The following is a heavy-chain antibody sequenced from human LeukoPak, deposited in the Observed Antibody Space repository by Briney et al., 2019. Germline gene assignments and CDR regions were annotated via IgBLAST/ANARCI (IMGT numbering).Heavy chain of an antibody. D-gene: IGHD3-10*01. V-gene: IGHV5-51*01. CDR3: ARCAMVRGVITQFAY. CDR2: IYPGDSDT. CDR1: GYSFTSYW. Sequence: GESLQISCKGSGYSFTSYWIGWVRQMPGKGLEWMGIIYPGDSDTRYSPSFQGQVTISADKSISTAYLQWSSLKASHTAMYYCARCAMVRGVITQFAYWGQGTLVTVSS. J-gene: IGHJ4*02.